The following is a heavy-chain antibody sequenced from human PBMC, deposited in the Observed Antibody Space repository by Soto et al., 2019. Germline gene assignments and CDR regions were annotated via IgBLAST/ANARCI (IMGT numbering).Heavy chain of an antibody. CDR1: GGTFSSYT. V-gene: IGHV1-69*08. CDR2: IIPILGIA. CDR3: ARDRGCGGDCYNFDY. D-gene: IGHD2-21*02. J-gene: IGHJ4*02. Sequence: QVQLVQSGAEVKKPGSSVKVSCKASGGTFSSYTISWVRQAPGQGLEWMGRIIPILGIANYAQKFQGRVTITADKSTSTAYVELSSLRSEDTAVYYCARDRGCGGDCYNFDYWGQGTLVTVSS.